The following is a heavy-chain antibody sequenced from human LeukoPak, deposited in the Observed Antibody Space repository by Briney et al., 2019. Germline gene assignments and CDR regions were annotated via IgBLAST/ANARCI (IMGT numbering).Heavy chain of an antibody. CDR1: GFTFTSSA. Sequence: GASVKVSCKASGFTFTSSAVQWVRQAREQRLEWIGWIVVGSGNTNYAQKFQERVTITRDMSASLVYMELSSLRSEDTAVYYCAAEAAYYYDSRDAFDVWGQGTMVTVSS. CDR2: IVVGSGNT. D-gene: IGHD3-22*01. CDR3: AAEAAYYYDSRDAFDV. J-gene: IGHJ3*01. V-gene: IGHV1-58*01.